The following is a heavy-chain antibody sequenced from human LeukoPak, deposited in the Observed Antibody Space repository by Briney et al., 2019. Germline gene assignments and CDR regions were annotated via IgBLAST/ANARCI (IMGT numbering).Heavy chain of an antibody. CDR2: ISGSGSNT. CDR3: AKKYSTGLDP. J-gene: IGHJ5*02. V-gene: IGHV3-23*01. D-gene: IGHD1-26*01. CDR1: GFTFSSYA. Sequence: PGGSLRLSCAASGFTFSSYAMSWVRQAPGKGLEWVSDISGSGSNTYYSDSVKGRFTISRGNSKNKLYLQMNSLRVEETAVYYCAKKYSTGLDPWGQGTLVTVSS.